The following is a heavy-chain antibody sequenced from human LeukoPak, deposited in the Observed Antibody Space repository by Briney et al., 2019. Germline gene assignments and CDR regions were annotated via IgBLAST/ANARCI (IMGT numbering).Heavy chain of an antibody. CDR3: ARSVVEVGTTDYFDY. V-gene: IGHV3-66*01. CDR2: IYSGGDT. CDR1: GFTFGDYA. Sequence: GGSLRLSCTTSGFTFGDYAMNWFRQAPGKGLEWVSIIYSGGDTYYADSVKGRFSISRDKSKDTLYLQMNSLRVEDTAVYYCARSVVEVGTTDYFDYWGQGTLVTVSS. J-gene: IGHJ4*02. D-gene: IGHD2-15*01.